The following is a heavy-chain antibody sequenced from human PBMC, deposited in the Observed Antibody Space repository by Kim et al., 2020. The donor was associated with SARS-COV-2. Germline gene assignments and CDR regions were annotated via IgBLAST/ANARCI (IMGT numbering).Heavy chain of an antibody. Sequence: GGSLRLSCAASGFTFSSYAMHWVRQAPGKGLEWVAVISYDGSNKYYADSVKGRFTISRDNSKNTLYLQMNSLRAEDTAVYYCARESGIRVVPAALRRFGSFDPWGQGTLVTVSS. V-gene: IGHV3-30-3*01. D-gene: IGHD2-2*01. J-gene: IGHJ5*02. CDR2: ISYDGSNK. CDR1: GFTFSSYA. CDR3: ARESGIRVVPAALRRFGSFDP.